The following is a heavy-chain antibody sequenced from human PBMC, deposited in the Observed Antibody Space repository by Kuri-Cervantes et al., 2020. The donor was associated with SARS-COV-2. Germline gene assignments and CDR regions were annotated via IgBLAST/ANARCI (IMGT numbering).Heavy chain of an antibody. CDR1: GFTFGDYA. Sequence: GESLKISCTASGFTFGDYAMSWVRQAPGKGLEWVGFIRSKAYGGTTEYAASVKGRFTISRDDSKSIAYLQMNSLKTEDTAVYYCARGPRYCSGGSCYWESYYYGMDVWGQGTTVTVSS. D-gene: IGHD2-15*01. J-gene: IGHJ6*02. CDR3: ARGPRYCSGGSCYWESYYYGMDV. V-gene: IGHV3-49*04. CDR2: IRSKAYGGTT.